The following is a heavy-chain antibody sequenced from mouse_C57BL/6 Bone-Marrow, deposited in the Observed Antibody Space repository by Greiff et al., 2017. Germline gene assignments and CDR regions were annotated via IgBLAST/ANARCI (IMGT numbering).Heavy chain of an antibody. CDR3: TRGGLRRRAWFAY. CDR1: GYTFTSYW. J-gene: IGHJ3*01. Sequence: EVQLQQSGTVLARPGASVQMSCKTSGYTFTSYWMHWVKQRPGQGLEWIGAIYPGNSGTSYNQKFKGKAKLTAVTSASTAYLELSSLTNEDAAVYYGTRGGLRRRAWFAYWGQGTLVTVSA. V-gene: IGHV1-5*01. D-gene: IGHD2-4*01. CDR2: IYPGNSGT.